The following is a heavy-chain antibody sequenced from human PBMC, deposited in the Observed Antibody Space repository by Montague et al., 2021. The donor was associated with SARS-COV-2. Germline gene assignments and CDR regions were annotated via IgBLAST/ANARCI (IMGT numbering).Heavy chain of an antibody. Sequence: SETLSLTCTVSGGSISSYYWSWIRQPPGKGLEWIGRVYNSGSSNYNHSLKTRITLSVDTSKNQLSLRLISVTAADTAVYYCSRSPGEYYGMDVWGQGTTVTVSS. CDR3: SRSPGEYYGMDV. CDR2: VYNSGSS. D-gene: IGHD1-26*01. J-gene: IGHJ6*02. V-gene: IGHV4-4*07. CDR1: GGSISSYY.